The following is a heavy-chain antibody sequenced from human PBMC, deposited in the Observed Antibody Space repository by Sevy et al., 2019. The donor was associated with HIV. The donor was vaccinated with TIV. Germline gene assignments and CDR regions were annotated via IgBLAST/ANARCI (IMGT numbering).Heavy chain of an antibody. V-gene: IGHV3-30-3*01. J-gene: IGHJ3*02. D-gene: IGHD3-10*01. CDR2: ISYDGSNK. Sequence: GGSLRLSCAASGFTFSSYAMHWVRQAPGKGLEWVAVISYDGSNKYYADSVKGRFTISGDNSKNTLYLQMNSLRAEDTAVYYCARPRVRGVSGAFDIWGQGTMVTVSS. CDR1: GFTFSSYA. CDR3: ARPRVRGVSGAFDI.